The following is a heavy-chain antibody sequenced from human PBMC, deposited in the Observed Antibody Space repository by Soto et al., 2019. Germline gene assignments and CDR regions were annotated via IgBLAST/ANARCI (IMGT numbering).Heavy chain of an antibody. V-gene: IGHV4-59*01. CDR3: ARAGSTWRYFFDY. Sequence: QVQLQESGPGLVKPSETLSLTCTVSGGSISSYYWTWIRQPPGKGLEWVGYVYYSGTTYYNPPLQSRVTISVDTSKNQFSLKVKSVTAADTAIYYCARAGSTWRYFFDYWGQGSLVTVSS. D-gene: IGHD6-13*01. CDR2: VYYSGTT. J-gene: IGHJ4*02. CDR1: GGSISSYY.